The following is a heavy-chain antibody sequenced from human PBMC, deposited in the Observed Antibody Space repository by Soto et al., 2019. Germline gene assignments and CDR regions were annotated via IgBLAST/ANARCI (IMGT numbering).Heavy chain of an antibody. CDR3: ARDRPCSSTSCYPWGFDY. V-gene: IGHV3-7*04. J-gene: IGHJ4*02. Sequence: EVQLVESGGGLVQPGGSLRLSCAASGFTFSSYWMSWVRQAPGKGLEWVANIKQDGSEKYYVDSVKGRFTISRDNAKNSLYLQMKSLRAEDTAVYYCARDRPCSSTSCYPWGFDYWGQGTLVTVSS. CDR1: GFTFSSYW. CDR2: IKQDGSEK. D-gene: IGHD2-2*01.